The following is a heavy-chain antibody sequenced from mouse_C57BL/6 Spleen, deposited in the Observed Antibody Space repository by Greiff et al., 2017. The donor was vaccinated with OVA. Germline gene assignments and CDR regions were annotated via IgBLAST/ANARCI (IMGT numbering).Heavy chain of an antibody. CDR2: ISSGGSYT. J-gene: IGHJ1*03. Sequence: EVQGVESGGDLVKPGGSLKLSCAASGFTFSSYGLSWVRQTPDKRLEWVATISSGGSYTYYPDSVKGRFTISRDNAKNTLYLQMSSLKSEDTAMYYCARQLGRGYCDVWGTGTTVTVSS. V-gene: IGHV5-6*01. CDR3: ARQLGRGYCDV. D-gene: IGHD4-1*01. CDR1: GFTFSSYG.